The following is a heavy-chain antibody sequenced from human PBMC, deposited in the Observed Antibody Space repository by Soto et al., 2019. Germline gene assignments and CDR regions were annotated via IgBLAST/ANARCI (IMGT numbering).Heavy chain of an antibody. V-gene: IGHV3-30*18. CDR2: ISYDGSNK. CDR1: GFTFSSYG. Sequence: SCAASGFTFSSYGMHWVRQAPGKGLEWVAVISYDGSNKYYADSVKGRFTISRDNSKNTLYLQMNSLRAEDTAVYYCAKDWGLSFDYWGQGTLVTVSS. J-gene: IGHJ4*02. D-gene: IGHD7-27*01. CDR3: AKDWGLSFDY.